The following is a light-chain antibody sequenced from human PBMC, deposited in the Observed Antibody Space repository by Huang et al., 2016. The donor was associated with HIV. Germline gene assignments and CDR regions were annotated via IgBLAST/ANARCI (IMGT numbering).Light chain of an antibody. V-gene: IGKV3-15*01. CDR1: QSVRDN. Sequence: EVLMTQSPVTLSESPGGRVTISCWASQSVRDNLAWFQQKPGQAPRLLGHGSSTRATGVPARFSGSGSGTGFTLTITSLQSEDYAVYYCQQYYTWPRTFGQGTRVE. CDR2: GSS. CDR3: QQYYTWPRT. J-gene: IGKJ1*01.